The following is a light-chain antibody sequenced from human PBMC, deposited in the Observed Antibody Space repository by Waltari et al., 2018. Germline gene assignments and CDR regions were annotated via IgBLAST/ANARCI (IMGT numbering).Light chain of an antibody. CDR1: KLGDKY. CDR3: QAWDSSIPV. Sequence: SYELTQPPSVSVSPGQTASITCSGDKLGDKYACWYQQKPGQSPVLVIYQDSKRPSGFPERFSGSNSGNTATLTISGTQAMDEADYYCQAWDSSIPVFGGGTKLTVL. CDR2: QDS. V-gene: IGLV3-1*01. J-gene: IGLJ2*01.